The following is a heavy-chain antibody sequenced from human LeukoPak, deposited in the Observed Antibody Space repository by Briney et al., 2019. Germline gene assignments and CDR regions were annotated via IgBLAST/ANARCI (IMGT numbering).Heavy chain of an antibody. V-gene: IGHV3-11*05. Sequence: GGSLRLSCAASGFTFSDYYMSWIRQAPGKGLEWVSHISSSSSYTNYADSVKGRFTISRDSAKNSLYLQMNSLRAEDTAVYYCARDRIVGAPGGGMDVWGQGTTVTVSS. J-gene: IGHJ6*02. CDR3: ARDRIVGAPGGGMDV. D-gene: IGHD1-26*01. CDR2: ISSSSSYT. CDR1: GFTFSDYY.